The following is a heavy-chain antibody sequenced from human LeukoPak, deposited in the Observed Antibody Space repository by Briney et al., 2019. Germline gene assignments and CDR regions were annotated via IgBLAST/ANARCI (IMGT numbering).Heavy chain of an antibody. CDR2: INQSGST. D-gene: IGHD6-25*01. J-gene: IGHJ3*02. CDR1: GGSFSGYY. Sequence: SETLSLTCAVYGGSFSGYYWSWIRQPPGKGLEWIGEINQSGSTNYNPSLKSRVTISVDTSKNQFSLKLNSMTAADTAVYYCATIQRDHAFDIWGQGTVVTVSS. V-gene: IGHV4-34*01. CDR3: ATIQRDHAFDI.